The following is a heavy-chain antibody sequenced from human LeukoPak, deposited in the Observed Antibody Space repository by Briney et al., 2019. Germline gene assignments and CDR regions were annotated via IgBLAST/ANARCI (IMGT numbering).Heavy chain of an antibody. CDR3: ARVQQLDDYYYYYYMDV. D-gene: IGHD6-13*01. CDR1: GLTFDDYG. J-gene: IGHJ6*03. V-gene: IGHV3-20*04. CDR2: INWSGGST. Sequence: GGSLRLSCAASGLTFDDYGMSWVRQAPGKGLEWVSGINWSGGSTGYADSVKGRFTISRDNAKNSLYLQMNSLRAEDTALYYCARVQQLDDYYYYYYMDVWGKGTTVTVSS.